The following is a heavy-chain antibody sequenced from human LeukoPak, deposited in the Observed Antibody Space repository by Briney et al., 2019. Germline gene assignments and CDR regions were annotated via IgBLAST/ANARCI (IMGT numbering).Heavy chain of an antibody. J-gene: IGHJ4*02. V-gene: IGHV3-66*01. Sequence: PGGSLRLSCAASGFTVSRNYLSWVRQTPGKGLEWVSVIYSGGTTYYAVSVKGRFTISRDNSKNTLYLQMNSLRAEDTAVYYCARDRFGELPDYWGQGTLVTVSS. CDR3: ARDRFGELPDY. CDR2: IYSGGTT. CDR1: GFTVSRNY. D-gene: IGHD3-10*01.